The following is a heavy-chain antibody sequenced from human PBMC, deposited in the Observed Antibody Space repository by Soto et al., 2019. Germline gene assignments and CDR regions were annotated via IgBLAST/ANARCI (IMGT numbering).Heavy chain of an antibody. Sequence: QVQLVQSGAEVKKPGSSVKVSCKASGGTFSSYAISWVRQAPGQGLEWMGGIIPIFGTADYAQKFQGRVTITAHESTSAAYRERSSLRSEATAVYYCARDGGVYDYSPFDYWGQGTLVTVSS. CDR2: IIPIFGTA. V-gene: IGHV1-69*12. CDR1: GGTFSSYA. CDR3: ARDGGVYDYSPFDY. J-gene: IGHJ4*02. D-gene: IGHD4-4*01.